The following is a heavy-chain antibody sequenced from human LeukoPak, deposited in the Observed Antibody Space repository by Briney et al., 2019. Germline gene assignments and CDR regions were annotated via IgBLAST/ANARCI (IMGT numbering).Heavy chain of an antibody. J-gene: IGHJ4*02. D-gene: IGHD5-24*01. CDR3: ARDYKYAFDN. CDR1: GFTVSSNY. CDR2: IYSGGRT. Sequence: GGSLRLSCEASGFTVSSNYMSWVRQAPGKGLEWVSVIYSGGRTYYADSVKGRFTISRDNSKNTLYLQMNSLRPEDAAVYYCARDYKYAFDNWGQGTLVTVSS. V-gene: IGHV3-66*02.